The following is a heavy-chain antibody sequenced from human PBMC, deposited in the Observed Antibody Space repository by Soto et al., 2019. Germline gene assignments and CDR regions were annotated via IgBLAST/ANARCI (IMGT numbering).Heavy chain of an antibody. CDR3: ARDNPDCSGGRCYSGDYYYGMDV. CDR1: GYTFTSYG. D-gene: IGHD2-15*01. Sequence: DSVKVSCKASGYTFTSYGISWVRQAPGQGLEWMGWISAYNGNTNYAQKLQGRVTMTTDTSTSTAYMELRSLRSDDTAVYYCARDNPDCSGGRCYSGDYYYGMDVRGQGTKVTVSS. J-gene: IGHJ6*02. V-gene: IGHV1-18*04. CDR2: ISAYNGNT.